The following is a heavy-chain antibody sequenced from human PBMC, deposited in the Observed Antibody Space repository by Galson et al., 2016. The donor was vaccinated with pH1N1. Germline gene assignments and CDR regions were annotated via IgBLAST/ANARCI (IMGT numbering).Heavy chain of an antibody. D-gene: IGHD3-9*01. CDR3: ARDLYDILTGFYNNNGYFDY. V-gene: IGHV3-21*04. Sequence: SLRLSCAVSGFTVSDNYMNWVRQAPGKGLEWVSSISSSTSYKYYADSVKGRFTTSRDNAKNSLYLQMNSLRAEDTAVYYCARDLYDILTGFYNNNGYFDYWGQGTLVTVSS. J-gene: IGHJ4*02. CDR2: ISSSTSYK. CDR1: GFTVSDNY.